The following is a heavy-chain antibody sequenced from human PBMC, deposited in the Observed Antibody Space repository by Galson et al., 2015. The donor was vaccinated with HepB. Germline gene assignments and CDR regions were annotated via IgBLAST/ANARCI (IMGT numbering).Heavy chain of an antibody. CDR3: ARDYGSGSPIDY. CDR1: GFTFSYYA. V-gene: IGHV3-23*01. Sequence: SLRLSCAASGFTFSYYAMSWVRQAPRKGLEWVSGVVGSHEGHTTYYAGSVKGRFTISRDNSKNTLYLQMNSLTAEDTAVYYCARDYGSGSPIDYWGQGTLVTVSS. J-gene: IGHJ4*02. CDR2: VVGSHEGHTT. D-gene: IGHD3-10*01.